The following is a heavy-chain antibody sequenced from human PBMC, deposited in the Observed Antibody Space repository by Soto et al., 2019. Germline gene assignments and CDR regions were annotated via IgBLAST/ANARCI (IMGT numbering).Heavy chain of an antibody. D-gene: IGHD3-16*02. CDR1: GFTFSSYG. CDR2: ISGSGVST. J-gene: IGHJ4*02. V-gene: IGHV3-23*01. Sequence: GALRLSCEASGFTFSSYGMAWVRQAPGRGLDWVSTISGSGVSTYYADFGKGRFTISRDNTKNSLYLQMNSLRADDTAMYYCATYHDSDWETYRFRHWGQGTLVTVSS. CDR3: ATYHDSDWETYRFRH.